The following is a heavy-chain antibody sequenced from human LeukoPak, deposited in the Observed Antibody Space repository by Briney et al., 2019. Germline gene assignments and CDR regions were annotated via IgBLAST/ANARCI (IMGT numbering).Heavy chain of an antibody. D-gene: IGHD3-22*01. Sequence: GASVKVSXKASGYTFTSYGISWVRQAPGQGLEWMGWISAYNGNTNYAQKLQGRVTMTTDTSTSTAYMELRSLRSDDTAVYYCARLRGYYDSSGYYLWSQGTLVTVSS. V-gene: IGHV1-18*01. J-gene: IGHJ4*02. CDR1: GYTFTSYG. CDR3: ARLRGYYDSSGYYL. CDR2: ISAYNGNT.